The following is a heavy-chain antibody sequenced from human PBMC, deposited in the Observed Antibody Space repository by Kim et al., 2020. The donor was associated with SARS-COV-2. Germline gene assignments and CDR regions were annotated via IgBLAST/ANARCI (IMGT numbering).Heavy chain of an antibody. V-gene: IGHV3-9*01. J-gene: IGHJ6*02. D-gene: IGHD4-4*01. CDR3: AKDGASNYARVYYYYGMDV. CDR2: ISWNSGSI. Sequence: GGSLRLSCAASGFTFGDYAMHWVRQAPGKGLEWVSGISWNSGSIGYADSVKGRFTISRDNAKNSLYLQMNSLGAEDTALYYCAKDGASNYARVYYYYGMDVWGQGTTVTVSS. CDR1: GFTFGDYA.